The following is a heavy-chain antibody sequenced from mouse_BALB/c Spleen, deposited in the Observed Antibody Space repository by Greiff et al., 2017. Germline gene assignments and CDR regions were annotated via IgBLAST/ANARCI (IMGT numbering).Heavy chain of an antibody. CDR2: INSNGGST. Sequence: EVKLMESGGGLVKLGGSLQLSCAASGFTFSSYYMSWVRQTPEKRLELVAAINSNGGSTYYPDTVKGRFTISRDNAKNTLYLQMSSLKSEDTALYYCARAYGNYFDYWGQGTTRTVSS. CDR1: GFTFSSYY. V-gene: IGHV5-6-2*01. D-gene: IGHD2-1*01. J-gene: IGHJ2*01. CDR3: ARAYGNYFDY.